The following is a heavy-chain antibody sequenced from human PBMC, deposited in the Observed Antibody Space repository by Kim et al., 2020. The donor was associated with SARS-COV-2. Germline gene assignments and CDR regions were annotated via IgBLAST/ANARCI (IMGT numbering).Heavy chain of an antibody. V-gene: IGHV4-59*11. Sequence: SETLSLTCTVSGGSTSDHYWNWIRQPPGKGLEWIGYIYYSGNTKYNPSLKSRVTILVDTSKNQFSLKLSSVTAADTAVYYCARGWAFDIWGQGTMVTVSS. CDR3: ARGWAFDI. CDR1: GGSTSDHY. J-gene: IGHJ3*02. CDR2: IYYSGNT.